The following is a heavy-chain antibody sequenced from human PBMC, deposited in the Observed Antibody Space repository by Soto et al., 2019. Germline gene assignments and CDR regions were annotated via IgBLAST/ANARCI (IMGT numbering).Heavy chain of an antibody. CDR2: IKWNGDVI. D-gene: IGHD3-16*01. Sequence: EVQLVESGGDLVQPGRSLRLSCAASGFTFRDYAMHWVRRAPGKGLEWVSGIKWNGDVIGYADSVKGRFTISRDNAKNTLYLQMPSLRGEDTALYYCAKDIRLYAYGMDVWGQGPRVTVSS. V-gene: IGHV3-9*01. J-gene: IGHJ6*02. CDR1: GFTFRDYA. CDR3: AKDIRLYAYGMDV.